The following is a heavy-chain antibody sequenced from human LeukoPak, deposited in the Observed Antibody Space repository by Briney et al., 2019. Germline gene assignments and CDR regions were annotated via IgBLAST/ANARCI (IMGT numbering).Heavy chain of an antibody. J-gene: IGHJ5*02. CDR3: ARHNPWDPDCFDP. Sequence: PSQTLSLTCTVSGGSISSSSYYWGWIRQPPGKGVDWLGSIYYSWRTYYNPSLKSRVTISVDTSKNQFSLKLSSVTAADTALYYCARHNPWDPDCFDPWGQGTLVTVSS. CDR2: IYYSWRT. CDR1: GGSISSSSYY. V-gene: IGHV4-39*01. D-gene: IGHD1-26*01.